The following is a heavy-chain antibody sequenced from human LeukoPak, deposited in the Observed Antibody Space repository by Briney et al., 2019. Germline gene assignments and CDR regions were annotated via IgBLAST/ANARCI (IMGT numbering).Heavy chain of an antibody. CDR3: ARSQDLVPAAPLDY. CDR2: IIPIFGTA. V-gene: IGHV1-69*06. CDR1: GGTFSSYA. D-gene: IGHD2-2*01. J-gene: IGHJ4*02. Sequence: SVKVSCKASGGTFSSYAISWVRQAPGQGLEWMGGIIPIFGTANYAQKFQGRVTITADKSTSTAYMELSSLRSEDTAVYYCARSQDLVPAAPLDYWGQGTLVTVSS.